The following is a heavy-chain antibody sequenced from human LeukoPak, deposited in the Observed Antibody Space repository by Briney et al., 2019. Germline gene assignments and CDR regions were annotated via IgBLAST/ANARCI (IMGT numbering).Heavy chain of an antibody. V-gene: IGHV3-23*01. CDR1: GFTFSSYA. CDR2: ISGSGGST. CDR3: AKDQPLSSSSEPDY. Sequence: PGGPLRLSCAAPGFTFSSYAISWVRQPPGKGLNWVSAISGSGGSTYYADSVKGRFTISRDNSKNTLYLQMNSLRAEDTAVYYCAKDQPLSSSSEPDYWGQGTLVTVSS. D-gene: IGHD6-6*01. J-gene: IGHJ4*02.